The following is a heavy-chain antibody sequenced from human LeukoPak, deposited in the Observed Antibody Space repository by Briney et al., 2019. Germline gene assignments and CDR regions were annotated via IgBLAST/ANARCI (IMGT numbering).Heavy chain of an antibody. J-gene: IGHJ3*02. CDR1: GFTFSSYE. CDR2: IYSGGST. CDR3: AREYYDNSGGEDAFDI. Sequence: PGGSLRLSCAASGFTFSSYEMNWVRQAPGKGLEWVPVIYSGGSTFYADSVEGRFTISRDNPNNTLYLQMNSLRAEDTAMYYCAREYYDNSGGEDAFDIWGPGTMVTVSS. V-gene: IGHV3-53*01. D-gene: IGHD3-22*01.